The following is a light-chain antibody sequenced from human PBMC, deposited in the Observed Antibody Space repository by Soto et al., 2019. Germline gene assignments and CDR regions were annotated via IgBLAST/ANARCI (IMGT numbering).Light chain of an antibody. CDR3: QSYDRSLAGV. Sequence: QSVLTQPPSVSGAPGQRVTISCTGSTSNIGAGYDVHWYQQLPGTAPKLLIYDNTNRPSGVPDRFSGSKSGTSASLAITGLQPEDEADYYCQSYDRSLAGVFGGGTQLTVL. CDR2: DNT. CDR1: TSNIGAGYD. V-gene: IGLV1-40*01. J-gene: IGLJ3*02.